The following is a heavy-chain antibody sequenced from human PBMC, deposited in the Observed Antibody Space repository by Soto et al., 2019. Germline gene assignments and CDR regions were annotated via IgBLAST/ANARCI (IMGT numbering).Heavy chain of an antibody. CDR2: IDWDDDK. CDR1: GFSLSTSGMC. D-gene: IGHD2-15*01. J-gene: IGHJ4*02. V-gene: IGHV2-70*11. Sequence: ESGPTLVNPTQTLTLTCTFSGFSLSTSGMCVSWIRQPPGKALEWLARIDWDDDKYYSTSLKTRLTISKDTSKNQVVLTMTNMDPVDTATYYCARAYLYCSGGSCYSGSFDYWGQGTLVTVSS. CDR3: ARAYLYCSGGSCYSGSFDY.